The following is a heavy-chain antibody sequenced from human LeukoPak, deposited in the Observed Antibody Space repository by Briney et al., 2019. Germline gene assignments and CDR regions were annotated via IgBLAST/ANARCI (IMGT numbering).Heavy chain of an antibody. CDR1: GGSISSGSYY. CDR2: IYTSGST. CDR3: AREMWECSSTSCYGYYYYYYMDV. Sequence: PSQTLSLTCTVSGGSISSGSYYWSWIRQPAGKGLEWIGRIYTSGSTNYNPSLKSRVTISVDTSKNQFSLKLSSVTAADTAVYYCAREMWECSSTSCYGYYYYYYMDVWGKGTTVTVSS. V-gene: IGHV4-61*02. D-gene: IGHD2-2*01. J-gene: IGHJ6*03.